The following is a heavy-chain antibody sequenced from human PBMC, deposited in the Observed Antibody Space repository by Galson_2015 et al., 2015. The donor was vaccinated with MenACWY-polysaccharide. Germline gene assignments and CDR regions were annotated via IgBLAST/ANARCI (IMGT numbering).Heavy chain of an antibody. V-gene: IGHV3-23*01. J-gene: IGHJ2*01. D-gene: IGHD2-21*02. CDR3: AKEGDSAPRWYFDL. Sequence: SLRLSCAASGFTFSSYSMNWVRQAPGKGLEWVSAISGSGGSTYYADSVKGRFTISRDNSKNTLYLQMNSLRAEDTAVYYCAKEGDSAPRWYFDLWGRGTLVTVSS. CDR1: GFTFSSYS. CDR2: ISGSGGST.